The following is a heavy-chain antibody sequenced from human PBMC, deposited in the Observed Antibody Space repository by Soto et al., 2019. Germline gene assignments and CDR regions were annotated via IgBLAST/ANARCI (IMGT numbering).Heavy chain of an antibody. V-gene: IGHV4-59*01. CDR3: ARATYYYDSSGYYGYYFDY. CDR1: GGSISSYY. J-gene: IGHJ4*02. D-gene: IGHD3-22*01. Sequence: PLETLSLTCTASGGSISSYYWSWIRQPPGKGLEWIGYIYYSGSTNYNSSLKSRVTISVDTSKNQLSLKLSSVTAADTAVYYCARATYYYDSSGYYGYYFDYWGQGTLVTVSS. CDR2: IYYSGST.